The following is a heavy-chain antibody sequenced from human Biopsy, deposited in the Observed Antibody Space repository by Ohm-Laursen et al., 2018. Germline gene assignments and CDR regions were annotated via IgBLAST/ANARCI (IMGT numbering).Heavy chain of an antibody. CDR1: EGTFSNYG. CDR2: NIPILGTG. CDR3: ATKLTGYFHH. Sequence: SSVKVSCKTPEGTFSNYGVNWVRQAPGQGLEWLGGNIPILGTGNYAQKFQDRVTVAADTSTSTATMELRSLRSDDTAAYYCATKLTGYFHHWGQGTLVIVSS. J-gene: IGHJ1*01. D-gene: IGHD3-9*01. V-gene: IGHV1-69*06.